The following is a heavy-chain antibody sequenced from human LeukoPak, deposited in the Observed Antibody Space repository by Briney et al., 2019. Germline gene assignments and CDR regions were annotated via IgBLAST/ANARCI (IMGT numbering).Heavy chain of an antibody. CDR1: GFTFSSYW. V-gene: IGHV3-7*01. CDR2: IKQDGSEK. Sequence: GGSLRLSCAASGFTFSSYWMSWVRQAPGKGLEWVANIKQDGSEKYYVDSVKGRFTISRDNAKNSLYLQMNSLRAEDTAVYYCARDGHYDSSGLADYWAREPWSPSPQ. D-gene: IGHD3-22*01. J-gene: IGHJ4*02. CDR3: ARDGHYDSSGLADY.